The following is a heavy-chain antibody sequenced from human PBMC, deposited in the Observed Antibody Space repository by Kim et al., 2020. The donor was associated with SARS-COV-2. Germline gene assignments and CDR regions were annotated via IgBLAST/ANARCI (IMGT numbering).Heavy chain of an antibody. CDR3: ARTYYTDSSGYPAGNYYYYGLDV. D-gene: IGHD3-22*01. Sequence: SVKVSCKASGGTFSSYIITWVRQAPGQGLEWMGGIIPMFGEANYAQKFQGRVTITADESTRTGYMELSSLRSEDTAVYYCARTYYTDSSGYPAGNYYYYGLDVWGHGTTVTVSS. CDR1: GGTFSSYI. CDR2: IIPMFGEA. J-gene: IGHJ6*02. V-gene: IGHV1-69*13.